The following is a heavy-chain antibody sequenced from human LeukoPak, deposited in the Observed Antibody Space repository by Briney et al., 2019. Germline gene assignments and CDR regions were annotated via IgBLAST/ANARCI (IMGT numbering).Heavy chain of an antibody. CDR1: GFTFSTYG. J-gene: IGHJ4*02. D-gene: IGHD3-9*01. CDR3: AKGHYYNILTGYSVRRGLDY. V-gene: IGHV3-30*02. CDR2: IRYDGSNK. Sequence: GGSLRLSCAASGFTFSTYGMHWVRQAPGKGLEWVAFIRYDGSNKYHADSVKGRFTISRDNSKNTLYLQMNSLRAEDAAVYYCAKGHYYNILTGYSVRRGLDYWGQGTLVTVSS.